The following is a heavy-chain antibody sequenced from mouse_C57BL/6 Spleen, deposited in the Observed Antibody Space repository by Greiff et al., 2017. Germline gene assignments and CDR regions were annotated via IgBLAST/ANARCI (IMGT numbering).Heavy chain of an antibody. CDR3: ARDAYDGYYGYFDV. CDR2: SRNKANDYTT. V-gene: IGHV7-1*01. Sequence: EVKLVESGGGLVQSGRSLRLSCATSGFTFSDFYMEWVRQAPGKGLEWIAASRNKANDYTTEYSASVKGRFIVSRDTSQSILYLQMNALRDEDTAIYYCARDAYDGYYGYFDVWGTGTTVTVSS. D-gene: IGHD2-3*01. CDR1: GFTFSDFY. J-gene: IGHJ1*03.